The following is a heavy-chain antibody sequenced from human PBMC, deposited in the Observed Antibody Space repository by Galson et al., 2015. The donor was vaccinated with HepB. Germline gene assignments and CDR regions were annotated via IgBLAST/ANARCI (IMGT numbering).Heavy chain of an antibody. CDR3: ARDPIVRAAVDY. J-gene: IGHJ4*02. CDR2: IIPIFGSA. D-gene: IGHD3-10*01. V-gene: IGHV1-69*06. Sequence: SVKVSCKASGVTFNSYAINWVRQAPGQGLEWMGGIIPIFGSAKYAQKFQGRVTIAADISTSTVYMELSSLRFEDTAVYYCARDPIVRAAVDYWGQGALVTVSS. CDR1: GVTFNSYA.